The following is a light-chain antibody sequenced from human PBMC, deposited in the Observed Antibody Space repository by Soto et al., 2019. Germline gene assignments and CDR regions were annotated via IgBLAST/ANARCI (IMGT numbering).Light chain of an antibody. CDR2: SAS. CDR3: QHYVRFTWT. CDR1: QSVSSTY. V-gene: IGKV3-20*01. Sequence: ENVLTQSPGTLSLSPGETATLSCRASQSVSSTYLAWYQQKPGQAPRLLIYSASSRATGIPDRFGGSGSGTDFTLTISRLEPEDFAVYYCQHYVRFTWTFGRGTKVDIK. J-gene: IGKJ1*01.